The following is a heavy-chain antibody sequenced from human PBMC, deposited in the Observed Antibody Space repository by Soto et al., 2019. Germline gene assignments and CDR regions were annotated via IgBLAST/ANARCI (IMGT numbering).Heavy chain of an antibody. V-gene: IGHV1-18*01. CDR2: ISGYNGQT. CDR1: GYTFTSFG. Sequence: QVQLVQSGAEVKKPGASVKVSCKTSGYTFTSFGVSWVRQAPGQGLEWMGWISGYNGQTNYAQKFQGRVTMTTDTSTSTVDMELRSLRSDDTAVYYCARDWNCSGGSCYDCFDYWGQGTLATVSS. D-gene: IGHD2-15*01. J-gene: IGHJ4*02. CDR3: ARDWNCSGGSCYDCFDY.